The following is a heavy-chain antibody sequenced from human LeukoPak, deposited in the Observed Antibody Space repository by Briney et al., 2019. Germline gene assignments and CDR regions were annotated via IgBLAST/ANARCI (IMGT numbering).Heavy chain of an antibody. CDR2: IYYSGTT. V-gene: IGHV4-59*11. CDR1: GGSISSHY. Sequence: SETLSLTCTVSGGSISSHYWSWIRQPPGKGLEWIGYIYYSGTTNYNPSLENPSLKSRVTISVDTSKNQFSLKLRSVTAADMVAYYCVRGRLIRQLVPWFDPWGQGTLVTVSS. CDR3: VRGRLIRQLVPWFDP. J-gene: IGHJ5*02. D-gene: IGHD6-6*01.